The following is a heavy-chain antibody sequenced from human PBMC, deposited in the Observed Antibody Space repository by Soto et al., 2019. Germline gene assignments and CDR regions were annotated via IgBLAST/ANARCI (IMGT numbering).Heavy chain of an antibody. D-gene: IGHD2-21*02. CDR1: GYTFTSYG. V-gene: IGHV1-18*01. CDR2: ISAYNGNT. J-gene: IGHJ5*02. Sequence: ASVKVSCKASGYTFTSYGISWVRQAPGQGLEWMGWISAYNGNTNYAQKIQGRVTMTTDTSTSTAYMELSSLRSGDTAVYYCARDGLAYCGGDCSTVEQNWFDPWG. CDR3: ARDGLAYCGGDCSTVEQNWFDP.